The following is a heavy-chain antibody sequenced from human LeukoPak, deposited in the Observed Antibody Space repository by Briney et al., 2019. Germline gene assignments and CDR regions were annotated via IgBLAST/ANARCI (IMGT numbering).Heavy chain of an antibody. D-gene: IGHD3-22*01. CDR3: ARARDFYDTSGYSLNYFDY. CDR1: GDSISSINW. J-gene: IGHJ4*02. Sequence: SETLPLTCAVSGDSISSINWWSWVRQPPGKGLEWIGEIYHSGSTNYNPSLKSRVTISVDKSKNHFSLKLSSVTAADTAVYYCARARDFYDTSGYSLNYFDYWGQGTLVTVSS. V-gene: IGHV4-4*02. CDR2: IYHSGST.